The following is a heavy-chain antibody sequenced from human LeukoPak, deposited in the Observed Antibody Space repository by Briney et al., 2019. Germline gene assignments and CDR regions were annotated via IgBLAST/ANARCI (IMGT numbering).Heavy chain of an antibody. J-gene: IGHJ5*02. CDR2: FDPEDGET. CDR3: ATTKSKRRCSGGSCYSRWFDP. Sequence: GASVKASCKVSGYTLTELSMHWVRQAPGKGLEWMGGFDPEDGETIYAQKFQGRVTMTEDTSTDTAYMELSSLRSEDTAVYYCATTKSKRRCSGGSCYSRWFDPWGQGTLVTVSS. CDR1: GYTLTELS. D-gene: IGHD2-15*01. V-gene: IGHV1-24*01.